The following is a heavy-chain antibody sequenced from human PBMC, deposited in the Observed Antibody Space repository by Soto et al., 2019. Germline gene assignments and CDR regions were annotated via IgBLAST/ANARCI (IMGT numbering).Heavy chain of an antibody. J-gene: IGHJ4*02. CDR1: GFTFSSYA. CDR3: AKGADIVLMVYAIAYDY. D-gene: IGHD2-8*01. CDR2: ISGSGGST. Sequence: GGSLRLSCAASGFTFSSYAMSWVRQAPGKGLEWVSAISGSGGSTYYADSVKGRFTISRDNSKNTLYLQMNSLRAEDTAVYYCAKGADIVLMVYAIAYDYWGQGTLVTVS. V-gene: IGHV3-23*01.